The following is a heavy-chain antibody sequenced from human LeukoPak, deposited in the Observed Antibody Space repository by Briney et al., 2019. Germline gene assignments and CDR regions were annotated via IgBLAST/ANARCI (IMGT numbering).Heavy chain of an antibody. CDR3: AREEDLRLGSAFDI. J-gene: IGHJ3*02. Sequence: PGGSLRLSCAASGFTFNSYDMHWVRQAPGKGLVWVSRINSDGSSTSYADSVKGRFTISRDNAKNTLYLQMNSLRAEDTAVYYCAREEDLRLGSAFDIWGQGTMVTVSS. D-gene: IGHD7-27*01. CDR2: INSDGSST. CDR1: GFTFNSYD. V-gene: IGHV3-74*01.